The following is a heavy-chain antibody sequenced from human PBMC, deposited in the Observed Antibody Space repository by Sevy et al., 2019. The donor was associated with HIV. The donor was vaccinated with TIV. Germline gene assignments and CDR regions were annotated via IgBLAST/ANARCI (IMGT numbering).Heavy chain of an antibody. Sequence: GGYLRLSCAASGFTFSSYAMNWVCQAPGKGLEWVSGISGSGGSGDKTNYAGSVKGRFTISRDDSKNSLYLQLNSLRAEDTAIYYCARKYDSSGYFDYWGQGTLVIVSS. CDR2: ISGSGGSGDKT. CDR1: GFTFSSYA. D-gene: IGHD3-22*01. V-gene: IGHV3-23*01. J-gene: IGHJ4*02. CDR3: ARKYDSSGYFDY.